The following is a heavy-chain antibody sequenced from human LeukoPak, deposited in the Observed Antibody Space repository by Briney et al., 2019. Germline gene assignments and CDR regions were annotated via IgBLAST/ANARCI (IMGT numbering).Heavy chain of an antibody. CDR2: ISGSGGST. D-gene: IGHD3-22*01. CDR3: AKDNYDSSGFLPDAFDI. V-gene: IGHV3-23*01. Sequence: GSLRLSCAASGFTFSSYAMSWVRQAPGKGLEWVSGISGSGGSTYYADSVKGRFTISRDNSKNTLYLQMNSLRAEDTAVYYCAKDNYDSSGFLPDAFDIWGQGTMVTVSS. CDR1: GFTFSSYA. J-gene: IGHJ3*02.